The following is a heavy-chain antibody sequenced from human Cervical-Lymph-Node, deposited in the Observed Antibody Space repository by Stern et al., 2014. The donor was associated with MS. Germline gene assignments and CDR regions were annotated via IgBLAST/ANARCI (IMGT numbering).Heavy chain of an antibody. CDR2: ISYDGTNQ. D-gene: IGHD3-9*01. V-gene: IGHV3-30*18. J-gene: IGHJ4*02. CDR3: AKDESYDMIDS. CDR1: GFTFSHYG. Sequence: QVQLVQSGGGVVQPGTSLRLSCAASGFTFSHYGMHWVRQAPGTGLEWVATISYDGTNQYYAASVKGRFTISRDKSKNTLFLQMNSLRAEDTAVYYCAKDESYDMIDSWGQGTLVIVSS.